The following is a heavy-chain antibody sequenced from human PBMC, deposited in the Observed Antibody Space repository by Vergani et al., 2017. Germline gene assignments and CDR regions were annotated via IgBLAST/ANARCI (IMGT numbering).Heavy chain of an antibody. CDR1: GFTFSSYG. V-gene: IGHV3-33*08. CDR2: IWYDGSNK. CDR3: AREQLGGDAFDI. Sequence: QVQLVESGGGVVQPGGSLRLSCAASGFTFSSYGMHWVRQAPGKGLEWVAVIWYDGSNKYYADSVKGRFTISRDNSKNTLYLQMNSLRAEDTAVYYCAREQLGGDAFDIWGQGTMVTVSS. J-gene: IGHJ3*02. D-gene: IGHD6-6*01.